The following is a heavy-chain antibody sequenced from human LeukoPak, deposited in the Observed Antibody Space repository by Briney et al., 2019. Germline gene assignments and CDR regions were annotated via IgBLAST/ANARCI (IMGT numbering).Heavy chain of an antibody. D-gene: IGHD3-22*01. CDR1: GFTFSSYA. V-gene: IGHV3-23*01. J-gene: IGHJ4*02. CDR3: AKDSLRDDYYDSSGYLGDKFDY. CDR2: INGSGGST. Sequence: GGSLTLTYAASGFTFSSYAMSWVRQPPGKGLEWVAAINGSGGSTYYADSVKGRFTSSRENYKNKLYLQMNSLRAEDTAVYHCAKDSLRDDYYDSSGYLGDKFDYWGQGTLVTVSS.